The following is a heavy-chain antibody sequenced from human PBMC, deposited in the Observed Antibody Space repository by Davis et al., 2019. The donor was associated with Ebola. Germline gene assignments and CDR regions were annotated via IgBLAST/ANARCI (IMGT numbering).Heavy chain of an antibody. D-gene: IGHD1-20*01. CDR2: IYTGDSDT. CDR3: ASLRRTITGMDDGFDI. Sequence: GESLKISCKDSGNSFTSHWIGWVRQMPGKGLEWRGLIYTGDSDTRYSPSFRGQVTISADKSIRTAYLQWSSLKASDTAIYFCASLRRTITGMDDGFDIWGQGTKVTVSS. CDR1: GNSFTSHW. J-gene: IGHJ3*02. V-gene: IGHV5-51*01.